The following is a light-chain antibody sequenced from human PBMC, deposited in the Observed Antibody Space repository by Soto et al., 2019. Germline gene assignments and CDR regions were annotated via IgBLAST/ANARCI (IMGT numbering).Light chain of an antibody. J-gene: IGKJ5*01. V-gene: IGKV3-11*01. CDR3: QQRSNWPPIT. CDR2: GAS. CDR1: QSVRSDY. Sequence: EVVLTQSPGILSLSPGEKATHSCRAIQSVRSDYLAWYQQTPGQAPRLHIYGASNRATGIPARFSGSGSGTDFTLTISSLEPEDFAVYYCQQRSNWPPITFGQGTRLEI.